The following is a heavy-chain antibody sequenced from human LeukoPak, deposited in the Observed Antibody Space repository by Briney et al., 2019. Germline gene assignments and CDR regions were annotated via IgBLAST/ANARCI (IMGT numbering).Heavy chain of an antibody. V-gene: IGHV3-7*01. CDR1: GGSFSGYY. CDR3: ARDRGNGDYLDY. D-gene: IGHD1-1*01. J-gene: IGHJ4*02. CDR2: IKQDGSEK. Sequence: TSETLSLTCAVYGGSFSGYYWSWIRQPPGKGLEWVANIKQDGSEKYYVDSVKGRFNISRDNAKNSLYLQMNSLRAEDTAVYYCARDRGNGDYLDYWGQGALVTVSS.